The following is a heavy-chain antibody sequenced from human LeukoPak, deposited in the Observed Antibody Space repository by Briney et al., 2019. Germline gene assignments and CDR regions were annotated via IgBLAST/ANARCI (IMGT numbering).Heavy chain of an antibody. J-gene: IGHJ4*02. CDR3: ARATLSDYYFNY. CDR2: INPSGGST. V-gene: IGHV1-46*01. CDR1: GYTFTSYY. Sequence: GASVTVSFKASGYTFTSYYMHWVRQAPGQGLEWMGIINPSGGSTSYAQKFQGRVTITRDTPTNTVYMELSSLRSEDTAVYFCARATLSDYYFNYWGQGTLVTVSS.